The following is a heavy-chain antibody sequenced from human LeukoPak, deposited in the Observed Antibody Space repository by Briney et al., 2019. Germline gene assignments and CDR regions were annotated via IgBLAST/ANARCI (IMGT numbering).Heavy chain of an antibody. CDR1: GGSISSGGYS. Sequence: SETLSLTCAVSGGSISSGGYSWSWIRQPPGTGLEWIGYIYYSGSTYHNPSLKSRVTISVDTSKNQFSLKLSSVTAADTAVYYCARVYYYDSSGYYWPDAFDIWGQGTMVTVSS. D-gene: IGHD3-22*01. J-gene: IGHJ3*02. CDR3: ARVYYYDSSGYYWPDAFDI. CDR2: IYYSGST. V-gene: IGHV4-30-4*07.